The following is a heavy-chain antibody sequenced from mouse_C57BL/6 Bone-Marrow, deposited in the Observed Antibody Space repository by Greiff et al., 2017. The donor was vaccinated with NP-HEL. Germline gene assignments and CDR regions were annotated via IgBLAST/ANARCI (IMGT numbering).Heavy chain of an antibody. J-gene: IGHJ3*01. CDR3: ARNYYGSSSWFAY. D-gene: IGHD1-1*01. CDR1: GFTFSDYG. V-gene: IGHV5-17*01. CDR2: ISSGSSTI. Sequence: EVKLVESGGGLVKPGGSLKLSCAASGFTFSDYGMHWVRQAPEKGLEWVAYISSGSSTIYYADTVKGRFTLSRDNAKNTLFLQMTSLRSEDTAMYYCARNYYGSSSWFAYWGQGTLVTVSA.